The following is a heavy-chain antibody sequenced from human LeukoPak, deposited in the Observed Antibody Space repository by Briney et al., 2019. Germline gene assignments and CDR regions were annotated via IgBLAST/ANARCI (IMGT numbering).Heavy chain of an antibody. CDR3: ARSPGILGANYFDY. V-gene: IGHV3-30*04. CDR1: GFTFSTYA. Sequence: GGSLRLSCAASGFTFSTYAMHWVRQAPGKGLEWVAVISYDGSNENYADSVKGRFTISRDKSKNTLYLQMNSLRAEDTSVYYCARSPGILGANYFDYWGQGTLVTVSS. J-gene: IGHJ4*02. D-gene: IGHD1-26*01. CDR2: ISYDGSNE.